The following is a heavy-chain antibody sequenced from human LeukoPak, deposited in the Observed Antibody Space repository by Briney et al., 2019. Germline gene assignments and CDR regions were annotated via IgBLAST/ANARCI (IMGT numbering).Heavy chain of an antibody. V-gene: IGHV4-4*07. CDR2: IYTSGST. Sequence: PSETLSLTCTVSGGSISSYYWSWIRQPAGKGLEWIGRIYTSGSTNYNPSLKSRVAMSVDTSKNQFSLKLSSVTAADTAVYYCARDVFCSGGSCLRAFDYWGQGTPVTVSS. CDR3: ARDVFCSGGSCLRAFDY. CDR1: GGSISSYY. D-gene: IGHD2-15*01. J-gene: IGHJ4*02.